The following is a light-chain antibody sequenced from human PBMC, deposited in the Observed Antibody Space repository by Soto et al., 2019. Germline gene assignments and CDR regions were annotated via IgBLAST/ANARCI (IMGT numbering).Light chain of an antibody. V-gene: IGLV2-14*03. CDR2: DVT. J-gene: IGLJ2*01. CDR3: SSYTTSSTLV. Sequence: QSALTQPASVSGSPGQSITISCTGTSRDVGAYKYVSWYQQHPGKAPKLMIYDVTKRPSGVSNRFSGSKSGNTASLTISGLQAEDEADYYCSSYTTSSTLVFGGRTKLTVL. CDR1: SRDVGAYKY.